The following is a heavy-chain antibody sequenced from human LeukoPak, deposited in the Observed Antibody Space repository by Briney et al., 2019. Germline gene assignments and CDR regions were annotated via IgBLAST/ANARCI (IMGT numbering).Heavy chain of an antibody. D-gene: IGHD4-17*01. V-gene: IGHV3-74*01. Sequence: LSGGSLRLSCEASGLTFSNSWMPWVRQAPGKGLVWVSRINNEGTTISYADSVKGRFTISRDNSKSTVFLQMNSLRAEDTAFYYCAKRVGYGYGIDIWGPGTMVTVSS. CDR3: AKRVGYGYGIDI. J-gene: IGHJ3*02. CDR2: INNEGTTI. CDR1: GLTFSNSW.